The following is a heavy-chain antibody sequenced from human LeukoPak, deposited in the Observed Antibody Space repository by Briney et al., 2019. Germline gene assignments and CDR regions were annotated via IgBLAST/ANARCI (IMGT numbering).Heavy chain of an antibody. CDR2: IHYSGSS. CDR1: GDSIIGYY. V-gene: IGHV4-59*08. Sequence: SETLSLTCTVSGDSIIGYYWSWIRQPPGKGLEWIGYIHYSGSSNYNPSLKSRATISVDASKNQFSLKLSSVTAADTAVYYCARHRAPPGYYYYYYMDVWGKGTTVTVSS. CDR3: ARHRAPPGYYYYYYMDV. D-gene: IGHD5-24*01. J-gene: IGHJ6*03.